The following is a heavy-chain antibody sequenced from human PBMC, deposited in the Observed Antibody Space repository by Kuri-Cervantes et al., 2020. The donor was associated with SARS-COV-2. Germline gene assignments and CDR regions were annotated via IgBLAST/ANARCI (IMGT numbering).Heavy chain of an antibody. Sequence: SETLSLTCTVSGGSISSGGYYWSWIRQPPGKGLEWIGYIYHSGSTYCNPSLKSRVTISVDTSKNQFSLKLSPVTAADTAVYYCARHGNSYCSSTSCSYNYYYYYMDVWGKGTTVTVSS. CDR2: IYHSGST. CDR1: GGSISSGGYY. D-gene: IGHD2-2*01. CDR3: ARHGNSYCSSTSCSYNYYYYYMDV. J-gene: IGHJ6*03. V-gene: IGHV4-30-2*01.